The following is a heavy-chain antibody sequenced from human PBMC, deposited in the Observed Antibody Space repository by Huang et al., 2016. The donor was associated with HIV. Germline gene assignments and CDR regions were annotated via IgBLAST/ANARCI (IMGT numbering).Heavy chain of an antibody. Sequence: QVQLVQSGAEVKKPGASVKVSCKASGYIFTKYGINWVRQTPGQGLEWMGRISADNGNTNYAQKFKARVTLTTDTSTTAAYIELRNLRPDDTAVYYCGSDEWYPLQNWFDAWGQGTLLTVSP. CDR1: GYIFTKYG. CDR3: GSDEWYPLQNWFDA. V-gene: IGHV1-18*01. J-gene: IGHJ5*02. D-gene: IGHD3-3*01. CDR2: ISADNGNT.